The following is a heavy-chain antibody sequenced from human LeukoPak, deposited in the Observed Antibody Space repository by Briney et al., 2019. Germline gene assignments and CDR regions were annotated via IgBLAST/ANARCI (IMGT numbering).Heavy chain of an antibody. V-gene: IGHV3-20*04. CDR1: GFTFDDYG. J-gene: IGHJ4*02. CDR2: INWIGGST. D-gene: IGHD3-10*01. CDR3: ARDVKTYTSGTYDY. Sequence: AGGSLRLSCAASGFTFDDYGMSWVRQAPGKGLEWVSDINWIGGSTVYAESVKGRFTIFRDNAKNSLYLQMHSLRAEDTAFYYCARDVKTYTSGTYDYWGQGTLVTVSS.